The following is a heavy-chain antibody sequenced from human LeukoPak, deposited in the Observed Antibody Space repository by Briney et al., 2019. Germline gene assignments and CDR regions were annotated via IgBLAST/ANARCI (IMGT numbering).Heavy chain of an antibody. CDR1: GFTFSDYY. D-gene: IGHD6-6*01. CDR2: ISSSGSTI. CDR3: AKDPVGSSSSQRLGY. J-gene: IGHJ4*02. V-gene: IGHV3-11*01. Sequence: GGSLRLSCAASGFTFSDYYTRWIRQAPGKGLEWVSYISSSGSTIYYADSVKGRFTISRDNSKNTLYLQMNSLRAEDTAVYYCAKDPVGSSSSQRLGYWGQGTLVTVSS.